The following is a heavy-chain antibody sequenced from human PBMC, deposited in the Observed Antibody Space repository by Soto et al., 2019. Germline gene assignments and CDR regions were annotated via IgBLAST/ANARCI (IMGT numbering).Heavy chain of an antibody. Sequence: KXAETLSLPCTVSFASISGFYWSWIRKSAGKGLEWIGRIYATGTTDYNPSLKSRVMMSVDTSKKQFSLKLRSVTAADTAVYYCVRDGTKTLRDWFDPWGQGMSVTVSS. CDR2: IYATGTT. CDR3: VRDGTKTLRDWFDP. V-gene: IGHV4-4*07. CDR1: FASISGFY. D-gene: IGHD1-1*01. J-gene: IGHJ5*02.